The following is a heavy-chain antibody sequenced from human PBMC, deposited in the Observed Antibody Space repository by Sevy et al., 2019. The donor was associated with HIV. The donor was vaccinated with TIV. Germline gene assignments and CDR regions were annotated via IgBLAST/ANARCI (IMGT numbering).Heavy chain of an antibody. D-gene: IGHD2-2*01. CDR2: MRFDGTIK. J-gene: IGHJ6*02. CDR1: GFTFSTYG. V-gene: IGHV3-30*02. Sequence: GGSLRLSCAASGFTFSTYGMHWVRQAPGRGLEWVAFMRFDGTIKYHTDSVKGRFTISRDNSKNTLYLKMNSLKTEDTAVYFCAKVLHIVVVPAAIDYYYGMDVWGQGTTVTVSS. CDR3: AKVLHIVVVPAAIDYYYGMDV.